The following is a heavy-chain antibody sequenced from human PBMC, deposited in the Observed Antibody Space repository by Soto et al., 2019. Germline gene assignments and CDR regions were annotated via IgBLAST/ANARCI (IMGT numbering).Heavy chain of an antibody. J-gene: IGHJ6*03. CDR1: GYTFTSYY. D-gene: IGHD2-8*01. CDR3: ARGVVLMVYAVYYYIDV. V-gene: IGHV1-46*03. Sequence: GASVKVSCKASGYTFTSYYMHWVRQAPGQGLEWMGIINPSGGSTSYAQKFQGRVTMTRDTSTSTVYMELSSLRSEDTAVYYCARGVVLMVYAVYYYIDVWGKGTTVTVSS. CDR2: INPSGGST.